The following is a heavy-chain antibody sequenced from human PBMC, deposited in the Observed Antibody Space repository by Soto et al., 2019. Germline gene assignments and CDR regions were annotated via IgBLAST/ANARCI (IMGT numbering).Heavy chain of an antibody. V-gene: IGHV1-18*01. CDR3: ARGGGYCTNGVCYRVWFDP. CDR2: ISAYNGNT. CDR1: GYTFTNYG. Sequence: ASVKVSCKASGYTFTNYGMSWVRQAAGQGLEWMGWISAYNGNTNYAQKLQGRVTMTTDTSTSTAYMELRSLRSDDTAVYYCARGGGYCTNGVCYRVWFDPWGQGTLVTVSS. J-gene: IGHJ5*02. D-gene: IGHD2-8*01.